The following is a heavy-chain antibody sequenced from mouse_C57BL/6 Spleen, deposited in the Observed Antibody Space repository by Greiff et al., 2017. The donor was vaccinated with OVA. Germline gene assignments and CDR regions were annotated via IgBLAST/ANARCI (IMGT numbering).Heavy chain of an antibody. D-gene: IGHD1-1*02. J-gene: IGHJ2*01. V-gene: IGHV1-59*01. Sequence: QVQLQQPGAELVRPGTSVKLSCKASGYTFTSYWMHWVKQRPGQGLEWIGVIDPSDSYTNYNQKFKGKATLTVDTSSSTAYMQLSSLTSEDSAVYYCAILSGYFDDWGQGTTLTVSS. CDR1: GYTFTSYW. CDR3: AILSGYFDD. CDR2: IDPSDSYT.